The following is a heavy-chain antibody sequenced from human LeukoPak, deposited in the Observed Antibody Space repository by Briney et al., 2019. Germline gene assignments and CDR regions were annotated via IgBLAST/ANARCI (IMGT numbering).Heavy chain of an antibody. CDR2: IHASGTT. CDR1: GSSISSYF. D-gene: IGHD3-10*01. Sequence: SETLSLTCNVSGSSISSYFWTWIRQPAGKGLEWIGRIHASGTTNYNSSLKSRVSMSVDTSKNQFSLKLTSVTAADTAVYFCARDGADVYGRAFDYWGQGTLVSVCS. J-gene: IGHJ4*02. CDR3: ARDGADVYGRAFDY. V-gene: IGHV4-4*07.